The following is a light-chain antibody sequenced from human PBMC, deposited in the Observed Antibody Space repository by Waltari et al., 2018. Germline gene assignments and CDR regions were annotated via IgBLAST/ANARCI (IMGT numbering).Light chain of an antibody. CDR2: DFT. J-gene: IGLJ1*01. V-gene: IGLV2-14*01. CDR3: SSYTSSATLV. CDR1: SSDVGGYNS. Sequence: QSALTQPASVSGSPGQSITVSCTGTSSDVGGYNSVSWYQQHPGKAPKVMIYDFTNRPSGVSNRVSGSKSGNTASLTISGLQAEDEADYYCSSYTSSATLVFGTGTKVTVL.